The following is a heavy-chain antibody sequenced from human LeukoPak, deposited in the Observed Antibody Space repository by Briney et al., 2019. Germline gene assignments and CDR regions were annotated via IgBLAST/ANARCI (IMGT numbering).Heavy chain of an antibody. CDR3: ARRGGGYSYGRRNYFDY. D-gene: IGHD5-18*01. CDR1: GGSFSGYY. Sequence: SETLSLTCAVYGGSFSGYYWSWIRQPPGKGLEWIGEINHSGSTNYNPSLKSRVTISVDTSKNQFSLKLSSVTAADTAVYYCARRGGGYSYGRRNYFDYWGQGTPVTVSS. V-gene: IGHV4-34*01. J-gene: IGHJ4*02. CDR2: INHSGST.